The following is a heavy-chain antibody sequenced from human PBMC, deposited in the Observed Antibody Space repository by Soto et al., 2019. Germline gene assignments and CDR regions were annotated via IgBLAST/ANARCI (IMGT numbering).Heavy chain of an antibody. D-gene: IGHD2-15*01. CDR3: ARRIVILAADYGMDV. V-gene: IGHV4-30-2*01. CDR2: IYHSGST. CDR1: GGSISSGGYS. Sequence: LSLTCAVSGGSISSGGYSWSWIRQPPGKGLEWIGYIYHSGSTYYNPSLKSRVTISVDRSKNQFSLKLSSVTAADTAVYYCARRIVILAADYGMDVWGQGTTVTVSS. J-gene: IGHJ6*02.